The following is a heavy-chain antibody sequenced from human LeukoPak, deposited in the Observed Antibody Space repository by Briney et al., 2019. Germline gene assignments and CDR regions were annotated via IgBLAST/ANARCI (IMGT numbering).Heavy chain of an antibody. J-gene: IGHJ4*01. CDR1: GFTVSTNY. Sequence: GGSLRLSCAASGFTVSTNYMSWVRLAPGKGLAWVSLIYSDGSTSFADSVKGRFTISRDNSKNTLYLQMNYLRAEDTAVYYCARDYCTGGSCFGFLDYWGHGTLVTVSS. CDR2: IYSDGST. D-gene: IGHD2-15*01. V-gene: IGHV3-66*01. CDR3: ARDYCTGGSCFGFLDY.